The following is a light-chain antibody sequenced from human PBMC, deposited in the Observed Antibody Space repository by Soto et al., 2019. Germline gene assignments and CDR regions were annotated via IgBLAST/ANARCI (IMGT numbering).Light chain of an antibody. CDR1: SSHFGSNFD. CDR3: QSYDSRPI. CDR2: GDT. V-gene: IGLV1-40*01. Sequence: VLTQPPSVSGALGQRGTISCTGSSSHFGSNFDVHLYQYVPGTAPRLLIYGDTNRPSGVPERFSGSKSGTSAFMAITGLQAADEAEYFCQSYDSRPIFGGGTKVTV. J-gene: IGLJ2*01.